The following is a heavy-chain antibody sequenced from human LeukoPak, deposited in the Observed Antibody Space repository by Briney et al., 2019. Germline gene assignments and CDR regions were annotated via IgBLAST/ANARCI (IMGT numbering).Heavy chain of an antibody. Sequence: PGGSLRLSCAASGFTFDDYAMHWVRQAPGKGLEWVSGISWNSGSIGYADSVKGRFTISRDNAKNSLYLQMNSLRAEDMALYYCAKVEMATISNLLGAFDIWGQGTMVTVSS. CDR1: GFTFDDYA. J-gene: IGHJ3*02. CDR2: ISWNSGSI. CDR3: AKVEMATISNLLGAFDI. V-gene: IGHV3-9*03. D-gene: IGHD5-24*01.